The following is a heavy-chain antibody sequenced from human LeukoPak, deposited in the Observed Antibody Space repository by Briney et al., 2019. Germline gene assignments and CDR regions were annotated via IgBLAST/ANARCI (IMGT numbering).Heavy chain of an antibody. CDR2: ISWNSGSI. D-gene: IGHD3-16*01. J-gene: IGHJ4*02. Sequence: GGSLRLSCAASGFTFDDYAMHWVRQAPGKGLEWVSGISWNSGSIGYADSVKGRFTISRDNAKNSLYLQMNSLRAEDTALYYCAKGAYDYIWGSCGSWGQGTLVTVSS. V-gene: IGHV3-9*01. CDR3: AKGAYDYIWGSCGS. CDR1: GFTFDDYA.